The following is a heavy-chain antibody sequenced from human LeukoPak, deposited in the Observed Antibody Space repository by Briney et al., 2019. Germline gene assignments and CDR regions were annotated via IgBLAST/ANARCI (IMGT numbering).Heavy chain of an antibody. CDR3: ARDRNSGSSLDI. J-gene: IGHJ3*02. D-gene: IGHD6-6*01. Sequence: AAVKVSCKASGYTFTVYYIHWVRLAPGQGLEWIGLIYPYSGGTNYAKNFKGRVTMTRDTSISTAYMKLSSLKSDDTAVYYCARDRNSGSSLDIWGQGTMLTVSS. CDR1: GYTFTVYY. CDR2: IYPYSGGT. V-gene: IGHV1-2*02.